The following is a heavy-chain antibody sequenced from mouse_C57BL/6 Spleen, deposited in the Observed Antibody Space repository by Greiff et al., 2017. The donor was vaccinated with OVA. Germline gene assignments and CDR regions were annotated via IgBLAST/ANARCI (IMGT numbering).Heavy chain of an antibody. CDR3: AITTVVEDYYAMDY. CDR2: IDPSDSET. CDR1: GYTFTSYW. V-gene: IGHV1-52*01. D-gene: IGHD1-1*01. Sequence: VQLKQPGAELVRPGSSVKLSCKASGYTFTSYWMHWVKQRPIQGLEWIGNIDPSDSETHYNQKFKDKATLTVDKSSSTAYMQLSSLTSEDSAVYYCAITTVVEDYYAMDYWGQGTSVTVSS. J-gene: IGHJ4*01.